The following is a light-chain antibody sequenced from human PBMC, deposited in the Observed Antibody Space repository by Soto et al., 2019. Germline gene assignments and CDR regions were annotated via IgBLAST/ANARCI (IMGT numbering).Light chain of an antibody. Sequence: DIQMTQSPSTLSASVGDRVTITCRASQSISNWLAWYQQKSGKAPKLLIYDASSLESGVPSRFSGSGYGTEFTLTISSLQPDDFATYYCQQYNSYSTFGQGTKVDIK. CDR3: QQYNSYST. V-gene: IGKV1-5*01. J-gene: IGKJ1*01. CDR1: QSISNW. CDR2: DAS.